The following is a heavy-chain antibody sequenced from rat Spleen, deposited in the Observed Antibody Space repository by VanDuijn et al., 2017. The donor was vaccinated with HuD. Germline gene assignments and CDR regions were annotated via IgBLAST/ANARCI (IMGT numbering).Heavy chain of an antibody. J-gene: IGHJ2*01. CDR2: ISYGDRSGHSST. V-gene: IGHV5-29*01. D-gene: IGHD1-9*01. Sequence: EVQMVESGGGLVQPGRSLKLSCAASGFTFSDYGMAWVRQAPTKGLEWVATISYGDRSGHSSTYYRDSVKGRFTMSRDNGRRTLHLQMDSLRSEDTATYYCVKGHTLGIAGGYYFDYWGQGVMVTVSS. CDR1: GFTFSDYG. CDR3: VKGHTLGIAGGYYFDY.